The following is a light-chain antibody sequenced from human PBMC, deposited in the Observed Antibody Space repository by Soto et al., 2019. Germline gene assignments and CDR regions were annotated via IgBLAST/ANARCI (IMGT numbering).Light chain of an antibody. CDR1: SSNIGNNY. Sequence: QSVLTRPPSVSAAPGQKVTISCSGISSNIGNNYVSWYQQLPGTAPKPLIYDNNKRPSGIPDRFSGSKSGTSATLGITGLQTGDKADYYCGTWDSSLSAGVFGGGTKVTVL. J-gene: IGLJ2*01. V-gene: IGLV1-51*01. CDR3: GTWDSSLSAGV. CDR2: DNN.